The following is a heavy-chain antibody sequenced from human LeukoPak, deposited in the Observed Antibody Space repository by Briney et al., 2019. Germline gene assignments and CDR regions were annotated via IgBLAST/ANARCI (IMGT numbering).Heavy chain of an antibody. CDR2: ISGSGGST. Sequence: GGSLRLSCAASGFTFSSYAMSWVRQAPGKGLEWVSAISGSGGSTYYADSVKGRFTISGDNSKNTLYLQMNSLRAEDTAVYYCAKARHYYYDSSGYWRSSGPTHFDYWGQGTLVTVSS. CDR3: AKARHYYYDSSGYWRSSGPTHFDY. V-gene: IGHV3-23*01. D-gene: IGHD3-22*01. CDR1: GFTFSSYA. J-gene: IGHJ4*02.